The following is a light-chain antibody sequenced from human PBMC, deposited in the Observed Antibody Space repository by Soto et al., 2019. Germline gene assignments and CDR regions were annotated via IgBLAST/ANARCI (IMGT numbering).Light chain of an antibody. Sequence: QSALTQPPSASGTPGQRVTISCSGGSSNIGSNIVNWYQQLPGTAPKLLIYINNQRPSGVPDRFSGSKSGTSASLAISGLQSEDEADYYCEARDDSLNAVVFGGGTKLPS. V-gene: IGLV1-44*01. CDR2: INN. CDR3: EARDDSLNAVV. CDR1: SSNIGSNI. J-gene: IGLJ2*01.